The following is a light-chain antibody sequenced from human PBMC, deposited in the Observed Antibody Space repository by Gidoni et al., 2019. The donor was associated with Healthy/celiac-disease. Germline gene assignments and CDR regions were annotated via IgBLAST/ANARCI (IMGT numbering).Light chain of an antibody. CDR2: DVS. Sequence: QSDLTQPASVSGSPGQSITISCTGTSSDVGGYNYVSWYQQHPGNAPNLMIYDVSNRPSGVSNRFSGSKSGNAASLTISGLQAEDEADYYCSSSTSSSTLEVFGTWTKVTVL. V-gene: IGLV2-14*03. CDR1: SSDVGGYNY. J-gene: IGLJ1*01. CDR3: SSSTSSSTLEV.